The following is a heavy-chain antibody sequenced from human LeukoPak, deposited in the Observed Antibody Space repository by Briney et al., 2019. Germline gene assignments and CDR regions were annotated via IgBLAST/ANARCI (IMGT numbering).Heavy chain of an antibody. V-gene: IGHV3-21*01. J-gene: IGHJ4*02. CDR3: ARARIAARPDFDY. Sequence: PGGSLRLSCAASGFTFSSYNMNWVRQAPGKGLEWVSSISSSSSYIYYADSVKGRFTISRDNAKNSLYLQMNSLRAEDTAVYYCARARIAARPDFDYWGQGTLVTVSS. CDR2: ISSSSSYI. D-gene: IGHD6-6*01. CDR1: GFTFSSYN.